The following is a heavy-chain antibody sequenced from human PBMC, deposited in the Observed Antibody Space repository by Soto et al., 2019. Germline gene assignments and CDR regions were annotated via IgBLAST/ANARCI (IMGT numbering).Heavy chain of an antibody. D-gene: IGHD5-18*01. CDR1: GFTFSSYA. J-gene: IGHJ6*02. CDR2: ISGSGGST. Sequence: EVRLVESGGGLVQPGGSLRLSCVASGFTFSSYAMSWVRQAPGKGLEWVSAISGSGGSTYYADSVKGRFTISRDNSKNTLYLQMNSLRAEDTAVYYCAKELYSYGYGGDYYGMDVWGQGTTVTVSS. V-gene: IGHV3-23*04. CDR3: AKELYSYGYGGDYYGMDV.